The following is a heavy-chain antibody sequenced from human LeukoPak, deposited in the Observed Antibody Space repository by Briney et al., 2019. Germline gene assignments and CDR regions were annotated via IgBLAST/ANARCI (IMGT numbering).Heavy chain of an antibody. CDR2: ISSSSSTI. Sequence: GGSLRLSCAASGFTFSSYSMNWVRQAPGKGLEWVSYISSSSSTIYYADSVKGRFTISRDNAKNSLYLQMNSLRAEDTAVYYCARSPYYYDSSGSPYYFDYWGQGTLVTVSS. CDR3: ARSPYYYDSSGSPYYFDY. CDR1: GFTFSSYS. V-gene: IGHV3-48*04. J-gene: IGHJ4*02. D-gene: IGHD3-22*01.